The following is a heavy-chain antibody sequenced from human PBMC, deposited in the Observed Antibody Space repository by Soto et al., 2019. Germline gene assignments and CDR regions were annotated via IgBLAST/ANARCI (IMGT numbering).Heavy chain of an antibody. V-gene: IGHV3-48*03. Sequence: EVQLEESGGGLVQPGGSLRLSCAASGFTFGSSEMNWVRQAPGKGLEWGSYISSSDGTIYYADSVKGRFTISRDNAKNSLYLQMNSLQVEDTAVYYCARGLGASWLFCYFDLWGRGTRVTVSS. CDR1: GFTFGSSE. CDR2: ISSSDGTI. CDR3: ARGLGASWLFCYFDL. D-gene: IGHD2-2*01. J-gene: IGHJ2*01.